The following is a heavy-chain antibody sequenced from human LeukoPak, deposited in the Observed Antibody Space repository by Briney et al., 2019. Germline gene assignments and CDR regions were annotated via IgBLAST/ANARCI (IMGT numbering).Heavy chain of an antibody. CDR1: GGTFSSYA. CDR2: IIPILGIA. J-gene: IGHJ4*02. V-gene: IGHV1-69*04. CDR3: ARGRDGYNGPFDY. D-gene: IGHD5-24*01. Sequence: SVKVSCKASGGTFSSYAISWVRQAPGQGLEWMGRIIPILGIANYAQKFQGRVTITADKSTSTAYMELSSLRSEDTAMYYCARGRDGYNGPFDYWGQGTLVTVSS.